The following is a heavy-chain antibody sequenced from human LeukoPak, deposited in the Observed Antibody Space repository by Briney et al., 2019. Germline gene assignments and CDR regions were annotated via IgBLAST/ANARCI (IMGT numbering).Heavy chain of an antibody. CDR2: ISSSGSTI. V-gene: IGHV3-48*03. Sequence: GGSLRLSCAASGFTFSSYEMNWVRQAPGKGLEWVSYISSSGSTIYYADSVKGRFTISRDNAKNTLYLQMNSLRAEDTAVYYCTRRAGAYSHPYDYWGQGTLVTVSS. CDR3: TRRAGAYSHPYDY. D-gene: IGHD4/OR15-4a*01. J-gene: IGHJ4*02. CDR1: GFTFSSYE.